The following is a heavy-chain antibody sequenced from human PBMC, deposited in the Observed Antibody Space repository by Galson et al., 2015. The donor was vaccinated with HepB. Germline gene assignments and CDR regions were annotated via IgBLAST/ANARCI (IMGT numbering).Heavy chain of an antibody. D-gene: IGHD3-3*01. CDR3: ARQYDESGYSQGY. CDR1: GYTFADYW. Sequence: QSGAEVKKPGESLKISCEGSGYTFADYWIGWVRQMPGKGLEWVAIVFPRNSDTRYSPSFRGQVTISVGKSINTAYLQWRSLKASDSAVYYCARQYDESGYSQGYWGRGTLVTVSS. J-gene: IGHJ4*02. CDR2: VFPRNSDT. V-gene: IGHV5-51*01.